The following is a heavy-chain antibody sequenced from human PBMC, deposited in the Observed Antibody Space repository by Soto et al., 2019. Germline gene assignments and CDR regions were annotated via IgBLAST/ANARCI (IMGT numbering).Heavy chain of an antibody. V-gene: IGHV4-59*08. Sequence: SETLSLTCTVSGGSISSYYWSWIRQPPGKGLEWIGYIYYSGSTNYNPSLKSRVTISVDTSKNQFSLKLSSVTAADTAVYYCARHVDFWSESDYWGQGTLVTVSS. CDR1: GGSISSYY. CDR2: IYYSGST. J-gene: IGHJ4*02. CDR3: ARHVDFWSESDY. D-gene: IGHD3-3*01.